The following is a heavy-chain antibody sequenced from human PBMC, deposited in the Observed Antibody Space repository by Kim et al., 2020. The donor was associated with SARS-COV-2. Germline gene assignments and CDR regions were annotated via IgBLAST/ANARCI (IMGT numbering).Heavy chain of an antibody. D-gene: IGHD2-15*01. J-gene: IGHJ5*02. Sequence: SETLSLTCTVSGGSISSSSYYWGWIRQPPGKGLEWIGSIYYSGSTYYNPSLKSRVTISVDTSKNQFSLKLSSVTAADTAVYYCARARGYCSGGSCYSGWFDPWGQGTLVTVSS. CDR1: GGSISSSSYY. CDR2: IYYSGST. CDR3: ARARGYCSGGSCYSGWFDP. V-gene: IGHV4-39*07.